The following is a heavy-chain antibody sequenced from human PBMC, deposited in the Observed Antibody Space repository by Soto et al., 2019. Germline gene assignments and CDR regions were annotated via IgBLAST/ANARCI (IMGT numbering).Heavy chain of an antibody. CDR3: ASGIDFYYAMDV. CDR1: GYSISSGYY. J-gene: IGHJ6*01. CDR2: IHHSGST. Sequence: SETLSLTCAVSGYSISSGYYWGWIRQPPGKGLEWIGSIHHSGSTYNDASLKSRVTISVDTSKNQFSLKLSSVTDADTAVYYCASGIDFYYAMDVWGQGTTVTVSS. V-gene: IGHV4-38-2*01.